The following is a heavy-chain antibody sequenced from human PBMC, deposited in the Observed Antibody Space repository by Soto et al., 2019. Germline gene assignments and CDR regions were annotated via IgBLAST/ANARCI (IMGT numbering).Heavy chain of an antibody. CDR1: TRSSRGYY. CDR3: ARSPQSSDFPYYGEV. Sequence: ETLSLKCTVYTRSSRGYYWIWIRQPPGKGLEWIGEVIHTGRTNYNPSLKGLVTISVDTSKNQFSLNLSSVTAADTDVYYCARSPQSSDFPYYGEVWGQGPQVSVS. V-gene: IGHV4-34*12. D-gene: IGHD3-22*01. J-gene: IGHJ4*02. CDR2: VIHTGRT.